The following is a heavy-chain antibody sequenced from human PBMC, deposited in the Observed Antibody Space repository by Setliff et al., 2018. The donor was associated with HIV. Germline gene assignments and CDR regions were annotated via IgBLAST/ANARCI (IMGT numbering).Heavy chain of an antibody. CDR1: GGSISSYY. V-gene: IGHV4-59*08. D-gene: IGHD6-13*01. CDR2: IYYNGNT. CDR3: AKVISSSWYFDY. J-gene: IGHJ4*02. Sequence: SETLSLTCTVSGGSISSYYWNWIRLPPGKGLEWIGTIYYNGNTNYNPSLKSRVAISVDTSKNLFSLKLSSVTAADTAVYYCAKVISSSWYFDYWGQGTLVTSPQ.